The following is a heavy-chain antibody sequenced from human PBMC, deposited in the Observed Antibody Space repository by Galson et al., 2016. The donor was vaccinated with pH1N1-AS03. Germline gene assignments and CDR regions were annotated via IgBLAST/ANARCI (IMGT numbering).Heavy chain of an antibody. J-gene: IGHJ4*02. CDR2: INPGGRGL. V-gene: IGHV3-7*03. CDR3: ARFGKNGWDLDS. CDR1: GFTFSIYW. Sequence: SLRLSCAASGFTFSIYWMTWVRQTPGKGLEWVATINPGGRGLYYADSLQGRFSISRDDAKNSLYLQMSSLRVDATAVYYCARFGKNGWDLDSWGQGTLVSVSS. D-gene: IGHD6-19*01.